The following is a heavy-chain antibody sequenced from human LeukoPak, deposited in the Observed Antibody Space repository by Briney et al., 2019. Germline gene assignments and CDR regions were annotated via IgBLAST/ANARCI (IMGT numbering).Heavy chain of an antibody. CDR3: ASGDSSSPGGDY. CDR1: GYTFTSYD. Sequence: ASVKVSCKASGYTFTSYDINWVRQATGQGLEWMGWMNPNSGNTGYAQKFQGRVTMTRNPSISTAYMELSSLRSEDTAVYCCASGDSSSPGGDYWGQGTLVTVSS. J-gene: IGHJ4*02. V-gene: IGHV1-8*01. D-gene: IGHD6-6*01. CDR2: MNPNSGNT.